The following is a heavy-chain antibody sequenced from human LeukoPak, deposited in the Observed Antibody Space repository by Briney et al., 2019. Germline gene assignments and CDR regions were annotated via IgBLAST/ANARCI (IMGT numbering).Heavy chain of an antibody. J-gene: IGHJ4*02. CDR1: GFTVSNNY. CDR2: IYSGGST. Sequence: PGGSLRLSCAASGFTVSNNYMSWVRQAPGKGLEWVSVIYSGGSTYYAGSVKGRFTISRDKSKNTLYLQMNSLRAEDTAVYYCARHGDYVGYFDYWGQGAQVTVSS. CDR3: ARHGDYVGYFDY. D-gene: IGHD4-17*01. V-gene: IGHV3-53*01.